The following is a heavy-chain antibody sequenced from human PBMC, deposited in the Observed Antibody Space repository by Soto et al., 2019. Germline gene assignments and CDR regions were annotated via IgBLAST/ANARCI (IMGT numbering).Heavy chain of an antibody. J-gene: IGHJ4*02. Sequence: ASVKVSCKPSGYSFTTYAMHWVRQAPGQRLEWIAWINGGNGNTKNSQTFQDRVTLTRDTSASTVYMELSDLRSEDTALYYCARSIVGRRAFDSWGQGTLVTVSS. D-gene: IGHD1-1*01. CDR3: ARSIVGRRAFDS. CDR1: GYSFTTYA. CDR2: INGGNGNT. V-gene: IGHV1-3*01.